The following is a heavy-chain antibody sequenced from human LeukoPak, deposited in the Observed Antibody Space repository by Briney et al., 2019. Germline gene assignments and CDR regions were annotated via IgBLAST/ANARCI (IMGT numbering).Heavy chain of an antibody. CDR3: ARDGAPSYFMLVYYYYYYMDV. V-gene: IGHV3-21*01. CDR1: GFTFSSYS. J-gene: IGHJ6*03. CDR2: ISTSSSYI. Sequence: GGSLRLSCAASGFTFSSYSMNWVRQAPGKGLEWVSSISTSSSYIYYADSVKGRFTISRDNAKNSLYLQMNSLRAEDTAVYYCARDGAPSYFMLVYYYYYYMDVWGKGTTVTVSS. D-gene: IGHD3-10*01.